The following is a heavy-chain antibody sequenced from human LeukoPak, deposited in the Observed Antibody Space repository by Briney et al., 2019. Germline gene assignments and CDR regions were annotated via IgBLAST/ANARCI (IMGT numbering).Heavy chain of an antibody. V-gene: IGHV3-74*01. CDR1: GFTFSSNW. D-gene: IGHD1-26*01. CDR3: AREAVGVGDY. CDR2: IKSDGSSI. J-gene: IGHJ4*02. Sequence: GGSLRLSCAASGFTFSSNWTHWVRQAPGKGLVWVSRIKSDGSSISYADSVKGRFTISRDNAKNTLYLQMNSLRAEDTAVYYCAREAVGVGDYWGQGTLVTVSS.